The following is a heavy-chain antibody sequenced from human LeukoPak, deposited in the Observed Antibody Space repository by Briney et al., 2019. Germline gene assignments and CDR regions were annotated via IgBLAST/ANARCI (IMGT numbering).Heavy chain of an antibody. D-gene: IGHD6-13*01. J-gene: IGHJ3*02. V-gene: IGHV7-4-1*02. CDR1: GYTFTSYA. Sequence: PGASVKVSCKASGYTFTSYAMHWVRQAPGQRLEWMGWINTNTGNPTYAQGFTGRFVFSLDTSVSTAYLQISSLKAEDTAVYFCAKDPPYSSRWPDALDIWGQGTMVTVSS. CDR3: AKDPPYSSRWPDALDI. CDR2: INTNTGNP.